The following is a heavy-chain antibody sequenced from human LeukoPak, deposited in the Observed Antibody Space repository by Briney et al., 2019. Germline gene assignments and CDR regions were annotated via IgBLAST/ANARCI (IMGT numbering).Heavy chain of an antibody. J-gene: IGHJ6*02. CDR2: ISSSSSYI. D-gene: IGHD3-22*01. V-gene: IGHV3-21*01. CDR3: AKVPDSSGYTYYYYGMDV. Sequence: GGSLRLSCAASGFTFSSYSMNWVRQAPGKGLEWVSSISSSSSYIYYADSVKGRFTISRDNSKNTLYLQMNSLRAEDTAVYYCAKVPDSSGYTYYYYGMDVWGQGTTVTVSS. CDR1: GFTFSSYS.